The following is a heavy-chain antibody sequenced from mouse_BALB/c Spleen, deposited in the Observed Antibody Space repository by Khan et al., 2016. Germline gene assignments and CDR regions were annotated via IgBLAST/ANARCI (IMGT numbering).Heavy chain of an antibody. J-gene: IGHJ4*01. CDR2: INTETGEP. CDR3: ARSTVVARNYYAMAD. V-gene: IGHV9-2-1*01. Sequence: QIQLVQSGPELKKPGETVKISCKASGYTFTDYSMHWVKQAPGKGLKWMGWINTETGEPTYADDFKGRFAFSLETYASTAYLAINNLKNEDTATYCCARSTVVARNYYAMADWGQGTSVTVSS. CDR1: GYTFTDYS. D-gene: IGHD1-1*01.